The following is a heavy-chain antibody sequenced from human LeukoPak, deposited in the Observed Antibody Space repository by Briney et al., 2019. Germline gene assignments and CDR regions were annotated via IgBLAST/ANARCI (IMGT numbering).Heavy chain of an antibody. CDR2: MNPNSGNT. CDR1: GYTFTSYD. CDR3: ARVSITMVRGVPFPYYFDY. Sequence: ASVKVSCKASGYTFTSYDINWVRQATGQGLEWMGWMNPNSGNTGYAQKFQGRVTMTRDTSISTAYMELSRLRSDDTAVYYCARVSITMVRGVPFPYYFDYWGQGTLVTVSS. D-gene: IGHD3-10*01. J-gene: IGHJ4*02. V-gene: IGHV1-8*01.